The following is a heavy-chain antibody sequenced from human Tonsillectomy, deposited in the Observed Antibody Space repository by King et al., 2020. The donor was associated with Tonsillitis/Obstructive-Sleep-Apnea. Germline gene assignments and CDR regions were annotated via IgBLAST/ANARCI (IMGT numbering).Heavy chain of an antibody. D-gene: IGHD4-11*01. Sequence: HVQLQESGPGLVKPSETLSLTCTVSGGSIGSDYWSWIRQPPGKGLEWIGYIYNSGSTSYNPSLKSRVTISLDTSKNQFSLKLRSVTAADTAVYYCATQTTVTYVDYWGQGTLVTVSS. CDR2: IYNSGST. CDR1: GGSIGSDY. J-gene: IGHJ4*02. CDR3: ATQTTVTYVDY. V-gene: IGHV4-59*08.